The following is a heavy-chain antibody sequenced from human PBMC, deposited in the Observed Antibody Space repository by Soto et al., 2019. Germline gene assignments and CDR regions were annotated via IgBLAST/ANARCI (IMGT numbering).Heavy chain of an antibody. D-gene: IGHD2-15*01. Sequence: SGPKLVNTTHTLTLTCTFSGFALSTSGMCVSWIRQPPGNXXEWLALIDLDYDKYDSTSLKTRLTIXKDTSKNQVVLTMTNMDPVDTATYYCALIRGYCSAGDCPPESWYFALWGRGTLVTVSS. CDR3: ALIRGYCSAGDCPPESWYFAL. CDR2: IDLDYDK. V-gene: IGHV2-70*01. J-gene: IGHJ2*01. CDR1: GFALSTSGMC.